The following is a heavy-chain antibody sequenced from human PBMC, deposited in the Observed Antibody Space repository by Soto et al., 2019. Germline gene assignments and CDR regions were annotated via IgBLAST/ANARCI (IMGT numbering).Heavy chain of an antibody. V-gene: IGHV1-24*01. CDR2: FDPENGET. CDR1: GYTLTELS. CDR3: ATDRAHCGGDCYYFDY. J-gene: IGHJ4*02. D-gene: IGHD2-21*02. Sequence: ASVKVSCKVAGYTLTELSMHWVRQAPGKGLEWMGGFDPENGETIYAQKFPGRVTMTEDTSTDTAYMAPSSLRSEDTAVYYCATDRAHCGGDCYYFDYWGQGTLVTVSS.